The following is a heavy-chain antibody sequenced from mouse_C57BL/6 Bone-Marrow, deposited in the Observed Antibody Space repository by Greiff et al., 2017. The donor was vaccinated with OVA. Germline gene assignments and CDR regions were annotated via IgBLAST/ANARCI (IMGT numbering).Heavy chain of an antibody. D-gene: IGHD1-1*01. Sequence: QVQLKQSGAELAKPGASVKLSCKASGYTFTSYWMHWVKQRPGQGLEWIGYINPSSGYTKYNQKFKDKATLTADKSSSTAYMQLSSLTYEDSAVYYCARRVYGSSYYFDYWGQGTTLTVSS. CDR1: GYTFTSYW. CDR3: ARRVYGSSYYFDY. CDR2: INPSSGYT. J-gene: IGHJ2*01. V-gene: IGHV1-7*01.